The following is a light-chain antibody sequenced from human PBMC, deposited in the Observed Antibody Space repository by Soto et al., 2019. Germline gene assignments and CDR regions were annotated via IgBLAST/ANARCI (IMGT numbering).Light chain of an antibody. CDR1: QSVSSN. Sequence: EIVMTQSPATLSVSPGERATLSCRASQSVSSNLAWYQQKPGQAPRLLIYGASTRATGIPARFSGSGSGTDSTPTINSLQSEDFAVYYCQQYNNWPLPYTFSQGTKLEIK. J-gene: IGKJ2*01. CDR2: GAS. V-gene: IGKV3-15*01. CDR3: QQYNNWPLPYT.